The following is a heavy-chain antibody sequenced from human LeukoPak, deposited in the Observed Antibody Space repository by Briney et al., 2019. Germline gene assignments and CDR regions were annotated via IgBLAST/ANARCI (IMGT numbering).Heavy chain of an antibody. CDR2: IDPSDSYT. D-gene: IGHD6-6*01. J-gene: IGHJ1*01. CDR1: GYNFTNFW. CDR3: ATTIEYSSSSAEYFQH. Sequence: PGESLKISCKGSGYNFTNFWISWVRQMPGKGLEWMGRIDPSDSYTKYSPSFQGHVTISADKSISTAYLQWSSLKASDTAMYYCATTIEYSSSSAEYFQHWGQGTLVTVSS. V-gene: IGHV5-10-1*01.